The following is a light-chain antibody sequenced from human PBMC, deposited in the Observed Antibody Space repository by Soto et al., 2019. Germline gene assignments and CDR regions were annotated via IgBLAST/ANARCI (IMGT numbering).Light chain of an antibody. Sequence: QSALTQPGSVSGSPGQSITISCTGTSNDVGIYNYVSWYQQHPGKAPKLIIYEVTNRPSGVSDRFSGSKSDNTASLTISGLQAEDEADYYCSSYTISSTWVFGGGTKLTVL. CDR3: SSYTISSTWV. CDR2: EVT. V-gene: IGLV2-14*01. J-gene: IGLJ3*02. CDR1: SNDVGIYNY.